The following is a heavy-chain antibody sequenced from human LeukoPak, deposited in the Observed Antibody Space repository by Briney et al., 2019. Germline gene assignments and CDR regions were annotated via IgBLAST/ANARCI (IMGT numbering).Heavy chain of an antibody. CDR2: INQDESEK. CDR1: GFTFSSNW. Sequence: RGSLRLSCAASGFTFSSNWMSWVRQAPGQGLEWVANINQDESEKYYVDSVKGRFTISRDNAKNSLYLQMNSLRAEDTALYYCVKGYCSGGTCYRNGFDIWGQGTMVTVSS. J-gene: IGHJ3*02. CDR3: VKGYCSGGTCYRNGFDI. D-gene: IGHD2-15*01. V-gene: IGHV3-7*01.